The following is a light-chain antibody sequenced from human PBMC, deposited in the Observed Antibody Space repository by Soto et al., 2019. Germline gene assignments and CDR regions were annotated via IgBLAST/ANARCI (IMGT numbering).Light chain of an antibody. Sequence: DIQMTQSPSTLSASVGDRVTITCRASQSIGTWLAWYQQKPGKAPKLLIYKASSLEGGVPSRFSGSGSGTDFNITISSLQPDDFATYYCQQYNTYPLTFCGGTTVEIK. CDR3: QQYNTYPLT. CDR2: KAS. J-gene: IGKJ4*01. CDR1: QSIGTW. V-gene: IGKV1-5*03.